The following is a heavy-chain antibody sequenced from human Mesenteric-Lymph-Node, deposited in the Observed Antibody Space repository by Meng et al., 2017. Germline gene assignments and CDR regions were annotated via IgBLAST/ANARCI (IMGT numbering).Heavy chain of an antibody. CDR2: MNPGSGIT. D-gene: IGHD6-19*01. V-gene: IGHV1-8*01. Sequence: QVQLVQSGAEVKKPGAAVKVSCKASGYTSTNYDINWVRQAAGQGLEWMGYMNPGSGITGLAQKFQGRLSMTSDTSISTAYMELSDLISEDTAMYYCARCLAGCDYWGQGTLVTVSS. J-gene: IGHJ4*02. CDR1: GYTSTNYD. CDR3: ARCLAGCDY.